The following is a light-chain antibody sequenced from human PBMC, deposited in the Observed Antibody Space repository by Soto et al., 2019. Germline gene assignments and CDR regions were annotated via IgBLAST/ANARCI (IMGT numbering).Light chain of an antibody. CDR2: DAS. Sequence: EIVLTQSPATLSLSPGERATLSCRASQSVSSSLAWYQQKPGQAPRLLIYDASNRATGIPARFSGSGSGTDFTLAISSLQPEDSATYYCLQDINYPWTFGQGTKVDI. J-gene: IGKJ1*01. V-gene: IGKV3-11*01. CDR3: LQDINYPWT. CDR1: QSVSSS.